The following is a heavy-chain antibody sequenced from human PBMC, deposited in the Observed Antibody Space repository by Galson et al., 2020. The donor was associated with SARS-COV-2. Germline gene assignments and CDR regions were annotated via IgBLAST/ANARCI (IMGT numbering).Heavy chain of an antibody. CDR1: GYNFNTYW. CDR2: VYPGDSDT. D-gene: IGHD2-15*01. CDR3: ARLSGGNFYFDL. J-gene: IGHJ2*01. V-gene: IGHV5-51*01. Sequence: GESLKISCKASGYNFNTYWIAWVRQMPGRGLEWMGIVYPGDSDTRYSPSFHGQVAFSADKSITTAYLQWSSLQASDTGMYYCARLSGGNFYFDLWGRGTLVTISS.